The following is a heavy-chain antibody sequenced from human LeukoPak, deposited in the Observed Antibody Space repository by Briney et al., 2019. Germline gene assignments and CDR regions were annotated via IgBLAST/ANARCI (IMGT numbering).Heavy chain of an antibody. Sequence: SVKVSCKASGGTFSSYAISWVRQAPGQGLEWMGGNIPIFGTADYAQKFQGRVTITTDESTSTAYMELSSLRSEDTAVYYCARDHNDAFDIWGQGTMVTVSS. CDR1: GGTFSSYA. V-gene: IGHV1-69*05. J-gene: IGHJ3*02. CDR3: ARDHNDAFDI. CDR2: NIPIFGTA.